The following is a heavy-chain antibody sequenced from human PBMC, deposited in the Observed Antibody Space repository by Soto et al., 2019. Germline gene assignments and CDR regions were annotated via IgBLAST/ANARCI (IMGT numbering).Heavy chain of an antibody. Sequence: SETLSLTCTVSGGSISSYYWSWIRQPPGKGLEWIGYIYYSGSTNYNPSLKSRVTISVDTSKNQFSLKLSSVTAADTALYYCARRNLLGIAVAVFDYWGQGTLVTVSS. J-gene: IGHJ4*02. CDR2: IYYSGST. D-gene: IGHD6-19*01. CDR3: ARRNLLGIAVAVFDY. CDR1: GGSISSYY. V-gene: IGHV4-59*08.